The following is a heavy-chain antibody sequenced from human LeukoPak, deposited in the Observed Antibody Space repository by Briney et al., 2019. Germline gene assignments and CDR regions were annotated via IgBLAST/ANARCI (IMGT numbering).Heavy chain of an antibody. CDR3: ARERDYYDSSGFSDY. CDR2: IIPIFGTA. V-gene: IGHV1-69*13. CDR1: GGTFSSYA. J-gene: IGHJ4*02. D-gene: IGHD3-22*01. Sequence: SVKVSCKASGGTFSSYAISWVRQAPGQGLEWMGGIIPIFGTANYAQKFQGRVTITADEYTSTAYMELSSLRSEDTAVYYCARERDYYDSSGFSDYWGQGTLVTVSS.